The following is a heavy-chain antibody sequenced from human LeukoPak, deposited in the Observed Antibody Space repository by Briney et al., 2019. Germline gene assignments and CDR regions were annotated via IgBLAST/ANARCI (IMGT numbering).Heavy chain of an antibody. J-gene: IGHJ5*02. Sequence: ASVTVSCKASGYTFTGYYIHWVRQAPGQGLEWMGWINPNSGGTNYAQKFQGRVTMTRDTSISTAYMELSRLRSDDTAVYYCARDTDDILTGYYLKWFDPWGQGTLVTVSS. CDR1: GYTFTGYY. CDR3: ARDTDDILTGYYLKWFDP. CDR2: INPNSGGT. V-gene: IGHV1-2*02. D-gene: IGHD3-9*01.